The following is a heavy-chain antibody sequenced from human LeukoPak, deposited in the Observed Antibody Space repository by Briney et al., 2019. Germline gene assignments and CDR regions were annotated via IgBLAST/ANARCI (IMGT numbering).Heavy chain of an antibody. J-gene: IGHJ4*02. CDR1: GFTFSTYD. D-gene: IGHD3-10*01. CDR3: AKVGDPTYYYGSGSYCNY. CDR2: ISGGADST. V-gene: IGHV3-23*01. Sequence: GGSLRLYCAASGFTFSTYDMTWIRQAPGKGLGWVSAISGGADSTYYADSVKGRFTISRDNSKNTLNLQMNSLRAEDTAVYYCAKVGDPTYYYGSGSYCNYWGQGTLVTVSS.